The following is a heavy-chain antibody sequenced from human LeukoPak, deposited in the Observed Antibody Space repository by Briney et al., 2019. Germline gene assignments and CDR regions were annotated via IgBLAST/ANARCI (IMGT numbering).Heavy chain of an antibody. D-gene: IGHD2-2*01. CDR3: ARGQGYCSSTSCHNYYYYMDV. CDR1: GGTFTSYA. Sequence: SVKVSCKASGGTFTSYALSWVRQAPGQGLEWMGGIIPIFGTANYAQKFQGRVTITADESTSTAYMELSSLRSEDTAVYYCARGQGYCSSTSCHNYYYYMDVWGKGTTVTVSS. CDR2: IIPIFGTA. J-gene: IGHJ6*03. V-gene: IGHV1-69*01.